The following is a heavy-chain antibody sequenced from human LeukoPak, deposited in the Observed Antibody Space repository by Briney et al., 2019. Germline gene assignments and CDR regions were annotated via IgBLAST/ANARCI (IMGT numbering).Heavy chain of an antibody. D-gene: IGHD2-15*01. Sequence: GGSLRLSCAASGFTFSTYGMHWVRQAPGTGLEWVTFIRSDGNEKYYADSVKGRFTISRDNSKSTLYLQMNSLRAEDTAVYYCAQERDRRGYFDYWGQGTLVTVSS. CDR2: IRSDGNEK. CDR3: AQERDRRGYFDY. J-gene: IGHJ4*02. V-gene: IGHV3-30*02. CDR1: GFTFSTYG.